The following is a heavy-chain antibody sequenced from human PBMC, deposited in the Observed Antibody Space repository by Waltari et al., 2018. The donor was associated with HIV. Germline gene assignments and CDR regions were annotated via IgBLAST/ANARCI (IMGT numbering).Heavy chain of an antibody. CDR2: MNPPSGTT. D-gene: IGHD3-22*01. CDR1: GYTFINFD. CDR3: ARNSSAKGNRYFYYGLDV. J-gene: IGHJ6*02. V-gene: IGHV1-8*02. Sequence: QVHLVQSGPEVKRPGAAVKISCKAYGYTFINFDVNWVRQAAGQGPEWLGRMNPPSGTTASPSIFEDRVTMTRDVSTDTAYMEMSGLTPEDTAIYYCARNSSAKGNRYFYYGLDVWGQGTPVTV.